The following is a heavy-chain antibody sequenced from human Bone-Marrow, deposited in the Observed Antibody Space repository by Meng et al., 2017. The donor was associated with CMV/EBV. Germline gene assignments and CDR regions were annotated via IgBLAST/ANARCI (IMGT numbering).Heavy chain of an antibody. V-gene: IGHV4-34*01. J-gene: IGHJ3*02. CDR3: ARRIAARPNAFDI. Sequence: GSLRLSCAVYGGSFSGYYWTWIRQSPGKGLEWIGEINHSGSTKSNPSLMSRVTISVDTSKNQFSLKLSSVTAADTAVYYCARRIAARPNAFDIWGQGTMVTVSS. D-gene: IGHD6-6*01. CDR2: INHSGST. CDR1: GGSFSGYY.